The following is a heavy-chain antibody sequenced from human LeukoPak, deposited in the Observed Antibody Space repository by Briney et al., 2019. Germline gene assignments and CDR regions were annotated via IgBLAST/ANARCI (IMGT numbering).Heavy chain of an antibody. J-gene: IGHJ5*02. CDR3: ARDYYGSGKGWFDP. CDR2: IGGSGGST. CDR1: GFTFSSYA. Sequence: GGSLRLSCAASGFTFSSYAMSWVRQAPGKGLEWVSAIGGSGGSTYYADSVKGRFTISRDNSKNTLYLQMNSLRAEDTAVYYCARDYYGSGKGWFDPWGQGTLVTVSS. D-gene: IGHD3-10*01. V-gene: IGHV3-23*01.